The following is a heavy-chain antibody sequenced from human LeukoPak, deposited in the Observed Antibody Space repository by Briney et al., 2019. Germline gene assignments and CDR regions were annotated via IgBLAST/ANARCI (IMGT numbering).Heavy chain of an antibody. D-gene: IGHD1-14*01. Sequence: PSETLSLTCAVSGGSISSSNWWSWIRQPPGKGLEGIGSIYYSGSTYYNPSLKSRVTISVDTSKNQFSLKLSSVTAADTAVYYCARVTSRLGWFDPWGQGTLVTVSS. CDR3: ARVTSRLGWFDP. V-gene: IGHV4-39*01. CDR2: IYYSGST. J-gene: IGHJ5*02. CDR1: GGSISSSNW.